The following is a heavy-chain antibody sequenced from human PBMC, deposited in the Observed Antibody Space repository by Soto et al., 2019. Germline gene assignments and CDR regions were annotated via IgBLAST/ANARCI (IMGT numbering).Heavy chain of an antibody. Sequence: ASVEVSCKGAGYTFRSYYMHWVRQAPGQGYEWMGIINPSGGGTTYAQKFQGRVTMTRDTSTSTVYMELSSLRSEDTAVYYCARYDYTGYSFDYWGQGTLVTLSS. J-gene: IGHJ4*02. CDR2: INPSGGGT. V-gene: IGHV1-46*01. D-gene: IGHD4-4*01. CDR3: ARYDYTGYSFDY. CDR1: GYTFRSYY.